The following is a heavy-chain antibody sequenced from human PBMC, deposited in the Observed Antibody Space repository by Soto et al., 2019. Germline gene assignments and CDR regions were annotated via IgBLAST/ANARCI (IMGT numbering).Heavy chain of an antibody. CDR2: FSLSGTT. Sequence: SETLSLTCTVCGASITGSSYWSWIRKPAGKGLEWIGRFSLSGTTNYNPSLRSRVTMSADVSKNQFSLRLTSVTAADTALYYCARGMTPPGAPAWYYFDSWGQGTLVTVSS. CDR3: ARGMTPPGAPAWYYFDS. J-gene: IGHJ4*02. D-gene: IGHD2-8*02. CDR1: GASITGSSY. V-gene: IGHV4-4*07.